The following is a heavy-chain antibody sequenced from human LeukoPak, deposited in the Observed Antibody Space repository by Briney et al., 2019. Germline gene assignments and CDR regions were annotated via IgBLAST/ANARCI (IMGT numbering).Heavy chain of an antibody. CDR2: IIPIFGTA. V-gene: IGHV1-69*01. CDR1: GGTFSSYA. Sequence: SVKVSCKASGGTFSSYAISWVRQAHGQGLGWMGGIIPIFGTANYAQKFQGRVTITADESTSTAYMELSSLRSEDTAVYYCARDRRGDGYAGYWGQGTLVTVSS. D-gene: IGHD5-12*01. J-gene: IGHJ4*02. CDR3: ARDRRGDGYAGY.